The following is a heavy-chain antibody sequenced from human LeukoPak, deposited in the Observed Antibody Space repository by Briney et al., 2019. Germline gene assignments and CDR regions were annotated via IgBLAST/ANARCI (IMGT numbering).Heavy chain of an antibody. V-gene: IGHV1-46*01. CDR1: GYTFTSYY. J-gene: IGHJ3*02. CDR2: INPSGGST. D-gene: IGHD1-26*01. CDR3: ARDGSSGAFDI. Sequence: GASVKVSCKASGYTFTSYYMHWVRQAPGQGLEWMGIINPSGGSTSYAQKFQGRVTMTRDMSTSTVYMELSSLRSEDTAVYYCARDGSSGAFDIWGQGTMVTVSS.